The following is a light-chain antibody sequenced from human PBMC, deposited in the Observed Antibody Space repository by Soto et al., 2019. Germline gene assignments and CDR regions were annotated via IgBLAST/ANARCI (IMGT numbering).Light chain of an antibody. CDR2: EVN. CDR3: RAYTNTSTLI. V-gene: IGLV2-14*01. CDR1: SSDVGGYDY. J-gene: IGLJ1*01. Sequence: QSPLTQPASLSGSPGQSVTISCTGTSSDVGGYDYVSWYQQHPGTAPKLILYEVNNRPSGVSNRFSGSKSGNTASLIISGLQTEDEADYYCRAYTNTSTLIFGTGTKVTVL.